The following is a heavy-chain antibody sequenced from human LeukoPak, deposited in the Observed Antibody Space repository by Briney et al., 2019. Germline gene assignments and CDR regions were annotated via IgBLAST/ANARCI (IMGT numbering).Heavy chain of an antibody. CDR2: RYHSGST. V-gene: IGHV4-38-2*02. Sequence: KRSETQSLTCTVSGYSISSGYYWGWIRQPPGKGLEWIGSRYHSGSTYYNPSLKSRVTISVDTSKNQFSLKLSSVTAADTAVYYCARGANYSDSSGYYSPNFDYWGQGTLVTVSS. D-gene: IGHD3-22*01. CDR1: GYSISSGYY. CDR3: ARGANYSDSSGYYSPNFDY. J-gene: IGHJ4*02.